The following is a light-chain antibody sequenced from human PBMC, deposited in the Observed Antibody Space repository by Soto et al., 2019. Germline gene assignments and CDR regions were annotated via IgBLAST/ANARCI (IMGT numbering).Light chain of an antibody. J-gene: IGKJ4*01. Sequence: EIVLTQSPGTLSLSPGERATLSCRASQSVSSSELDWYQQKPDQAPRLLVYSASSRATGIPDRFSGSGSGTDFTLTISRLEPEDVAVYYCQHDGSSSPLPFGGGTKVEIK. CDR3: QHDGSSSPLP. V-gene: IGKV3-20*01. CDR1: QSVSSSE. CDR2: SAS.